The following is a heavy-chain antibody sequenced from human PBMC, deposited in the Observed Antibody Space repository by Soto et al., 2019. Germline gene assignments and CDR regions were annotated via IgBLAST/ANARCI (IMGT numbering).Heavy chain of an antibody. D-gene: IGHD6-13*01. V-gene: IGHV4-34*01. Sequence: QVQLQQWGAGLLKPSETLSLTCAVYGGSFSGHYWSWIRQPPGKGLEGIGEINHSGSTNYHPSLKSRVTISVDTSKNQFSLKLSSVTAADTAVYYWARGGTRYCSSWTTNWFDPWGQGTLVTVSS. CDR3: ARGGTRYCSSWTTNWFDP. CDR2: INHSGST. J-gene: IGHJ5*02. CDR1: GGSFSGHY.